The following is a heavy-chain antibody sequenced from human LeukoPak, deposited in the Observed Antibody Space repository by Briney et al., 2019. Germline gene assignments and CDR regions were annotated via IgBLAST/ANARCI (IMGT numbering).Heavy chain of an antibody. CDR3: AGATIFWQLPDY. D-gene: IGHD3-9*01. CDR2: ISYDGSNK. V-gene: IGHV3-30*04. CDR1: GFTFSSYA. J-gene: IGHJ4*02. Sequence: GGSLRLSCAASGFTFSSYAMHWVRQAPGKGLEWVAVISYDGSNKYYADSVKGRFTISRDNSKNTLYLQMNCLRAEDTAVHYCAGATIFWQLPDYWGQGTLVTVSS.